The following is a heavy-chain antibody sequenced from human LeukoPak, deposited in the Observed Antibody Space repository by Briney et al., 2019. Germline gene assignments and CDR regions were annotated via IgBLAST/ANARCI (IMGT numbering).Heavy chain of an antibody. D-gene: IGHD3-22*01. CDR1: GYTFSDYY. CDR3: ARVEYYDSSGYFDY. V-gene: IGHV3-11*04. J-gene: IGHJ4*02. Sequence: GGSLRLSCAASGYTFSDYYMSWIRQAPGKGLEWVSYISSSGSTIYYADSVKGRFTISRDNAKNSLYLQMNSLRAEDTAVYYCARVEYYDSSGYFDYWGQGTLVTVSS. CDR2: ISSSGSTI.